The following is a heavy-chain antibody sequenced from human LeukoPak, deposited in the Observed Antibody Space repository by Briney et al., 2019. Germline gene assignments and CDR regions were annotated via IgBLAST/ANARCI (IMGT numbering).Heavy chain of an antibody. CDR3: AKDSSSGGWFDP. J-gene: IGHJ5*02. CDR1: GFTFSRYA. Sequence: GGSLRLSCAASGFTFSRYAMSWVRQAPGKGLEWVSAISGSGGNTYYADSVKGRFTISRDNSKNTLYLQMNSLRAEDTAVYYCAKDSSSGGWFDPWGQGTLVTVSS. CDR2: ISGSGGNT. V-gene: IGHV3-23*01. D-gene: IGHD6-13*01.